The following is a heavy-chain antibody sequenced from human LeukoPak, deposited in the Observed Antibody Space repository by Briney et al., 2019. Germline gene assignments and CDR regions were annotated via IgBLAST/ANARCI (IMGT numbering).Heavy chain of an antibody. CDR2: ISPSGDST. J-gene: IGHJ4*02. CDR1: GFTFSDWY. V-gene: IGHV3-11*04. D-gene: IGHD6-25*01. Sequence: GGSLRLSCAASGFTFSDWYISWIRQAPGKGLEWVSYISPSGDSTYYGDSVKGRFTISRDNAKNSVSLHMNSLRAEDTAVYYCAGSGYGPIFDYWGQGTLVTVSS. CDR3: AGSGYGPIFDY.